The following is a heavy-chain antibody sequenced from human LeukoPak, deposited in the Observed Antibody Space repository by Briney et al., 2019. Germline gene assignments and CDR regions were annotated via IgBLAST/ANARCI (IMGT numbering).Heavy chain of an antibody. CDR1: GYTFTSHW. D-gene: IGHD3-9*01. V-gene: IGHV5-51*01. CDR3: ARQNYDSMTSPNWFDP. J-gene: IGHJ5*02. Sequence: GESLKISCKGSGYTFTSHWIGWVRQMPGKGLEWMGIILPGDSDTRYSPSFQGQVTISVDKSISTAYLQWRSLRASDTAIYYCARQNYDSMTSPNWFDPWGQGTLVTVSS. CDR2: ILPGDSDT.